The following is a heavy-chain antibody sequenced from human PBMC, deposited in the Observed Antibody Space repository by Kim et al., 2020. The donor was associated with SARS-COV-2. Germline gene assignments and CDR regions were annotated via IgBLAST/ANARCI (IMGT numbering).Heavy chain of an antibody. D-gene: IGHD2-2*01. Sequence: ADSGKCRFTVSRANSKNTLYLQMNSLVADDTALYYCAKCPSTSSPFYFEYWGQGTLVTVSS. V-gene: IGHV3-23*01. J-gene: IGHJ4*02. CDR3: AKCPSTSSPFYFEY.